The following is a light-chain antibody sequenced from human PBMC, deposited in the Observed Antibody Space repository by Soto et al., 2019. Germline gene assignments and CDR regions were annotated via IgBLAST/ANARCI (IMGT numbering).Light chain of an antibody. J-gene: IGLJ7*01. CDR1: SSNIGSNS. Sequence: QSVLIQPPSVSGTPGQRFIISCSASSSNIGSNSANWYQQRPGTSPGLLIYVDNKRPSRVPDRFSGSKSGTSASLAISWLQSGDEADYYCAAWDERLKGWMFGGGTQLTFL. CDR3: AAWDERLKGWM. CDR2: VDN. V-gene: IGLV1-44*01.